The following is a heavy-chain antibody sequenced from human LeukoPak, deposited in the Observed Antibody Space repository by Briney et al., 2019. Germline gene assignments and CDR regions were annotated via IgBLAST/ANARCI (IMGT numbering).Heavy chain of an antibody. Sequence: GASVKVSCKVSGYTLTELSMHWVRQAPGKGLEWMGGFDPEDGETIYAQKFQGRVTMTEDTSTDTAYMELSSLRSEDTAVYYCATVKDNWNDATHYYYYYMDVWGKGTTVTVSS. CDR1: GYTLTELS. J-gene: IGHJ6*03. CDR3: ATVKDNWNDATHYYYYYMDV. V-gene: IGHV1-24*01. CDR2: FDPEDGET. D-gene: IGHD1-20*01.